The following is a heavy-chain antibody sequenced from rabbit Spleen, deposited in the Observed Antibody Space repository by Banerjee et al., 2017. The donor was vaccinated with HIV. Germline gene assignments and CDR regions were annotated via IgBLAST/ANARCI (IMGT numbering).Heavy chain of an antibody. Sequence: QEQLEESGGDLVKPEGSLTLTCTASGFSLSTYWMCWVRQAPGKGLEWIACIYGGSSGTTHYASWAKGRFTISKTSSTTVTLQMTSLTAADTATYFCARGVGSNSDYSYFNLWGPGHPGHRL. J-gene: IGHJ4*01. CDR3: ARGVGSNSDYSYFNL. CDR1: GFSLSTYW. V-gene: IGHV1S45*01. D-gene: IGHD1-1*01. CDR2: IYGGSSGTT.